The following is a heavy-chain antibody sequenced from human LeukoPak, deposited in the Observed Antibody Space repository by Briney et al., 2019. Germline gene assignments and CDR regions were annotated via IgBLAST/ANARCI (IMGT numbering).Heavy chain of an antibody. V-gene: IGHV4-59*01. D-gene: IGHD5-18*01. CDR3: ARVGYARDTAMGYFDY. CDR2: IYYSGST. J-gene: IGHJ4*02. CDR1: GGSISSYY. Sequence: SETLSLTCTVSGGSISSYYWSWIRQPPGKGLEWIGYIYYSGSTNYNPSLKSRVTISVDTSKNQFSLQLSFVTAADTAVYYCARVGYARDTAMGYFDYWGQGTLVPVSS.